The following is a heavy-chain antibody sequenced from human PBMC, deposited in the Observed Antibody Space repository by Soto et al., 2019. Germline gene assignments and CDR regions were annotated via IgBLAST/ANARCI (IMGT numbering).Heavy chain of an antibody. D-gene: IGHD1-7*01. CDR2: FDPEDGET. Sequence: ASVKVSCKVSGYTLTELSMHWVRQAPGKGLEWMGGFDPEDGETIYAQKFQGRVTMTEDTSTDTAYMELSSLRSEDTAVYYCATALTVTTYLDSWGKETLFTVSS. CDR1: GYTLTELS. J-gene: IGHJ4*02. CDR3: ATALTVTTYLDS. V-gene: IGHV1-24*01.